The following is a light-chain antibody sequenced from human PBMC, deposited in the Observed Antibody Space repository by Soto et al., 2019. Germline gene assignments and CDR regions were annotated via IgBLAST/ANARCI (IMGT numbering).Light chain of an antibody. CDR2: SAS. J-gene: IGKJ4*01. V-gene: IGKV3-20*01. CDR3: QQYGSSSST. CDR1: QSVSSSY. Sequence: EIVFTQSPGTLSLSPGERATLSCRASQSVSSSYLARYQQKPGQAPRLLIYSASTRVTGIPDRFSGSGSGTDFTLTISRLEPEDFAVYYCQQYGSSSSTFGGGTKVDIK.